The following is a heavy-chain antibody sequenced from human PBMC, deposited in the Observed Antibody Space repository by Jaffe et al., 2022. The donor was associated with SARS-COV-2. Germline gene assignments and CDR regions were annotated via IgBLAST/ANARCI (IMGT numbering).Heavy chain of an antibody. Sequence: EVHLVESGGGLVQPGGSLTLSCAASGFSFSGYYMTWVRQTPGIGLEWVANIGPDGTEKYYVDSLKGRFTISRDNARNSLYLQMNSLGAEDTAVYYCARDTGLRSIDYWGQGTLVTVSS. CDR1: GFSFSGYY. CDR2: IGPDGTEK. J-gene: IGHJ4*02. CDR3: ARDTGLRSIDY. D-gene: IGHD1-1*01. V-gene: IGHV3-7*01.